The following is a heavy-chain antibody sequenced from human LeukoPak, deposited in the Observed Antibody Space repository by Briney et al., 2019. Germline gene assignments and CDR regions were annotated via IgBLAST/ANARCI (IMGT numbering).Heavy chain of an antibody. CDR1: GFTFSNYD. J-gene: IGHJ4*02. CDR2: ISSSSSYI. Sequence: GGSLRLSCAASGFTFSNYDMHWVRQAPGKGLEWVSSISSSSSYIYYADSVKGRFTISRDNAKNSLYLRMNSLRAEDTAVYYCARIAAAGTSSRTKRYFDYWGQGTLVTVSS. V-gene: IGHV3-21*01. D-gene: IGHD6-13*01. CDR3: ARIAAAGTSSRTKRYFDY.